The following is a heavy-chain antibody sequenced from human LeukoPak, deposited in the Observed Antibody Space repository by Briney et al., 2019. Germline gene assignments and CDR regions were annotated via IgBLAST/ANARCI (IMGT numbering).Heavy chain of an antibody. J-gene: IGHJ3*02. D-gene: IGHD3-22*01. Sequence: SETLSLTCAVYGGSFSGYYWSWIRQPPGKGLEWIGEINHRGSTNYNPSLKSRVTISVDTSKNQFSLKLSSVTAADTAVYYCARGMSWYYDSSGYYYSNAFDIWGQGTMVTVSS. CDR3: ARGMSWYYDSSGYYYSNAFDI. CDR1: GGSFSGYY. V-gene: IGHV4-34*01. CDR2: INHRGST.